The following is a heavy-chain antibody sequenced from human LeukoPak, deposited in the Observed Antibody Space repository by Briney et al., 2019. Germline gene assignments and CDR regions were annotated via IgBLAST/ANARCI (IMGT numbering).Heavy chain of an antibody. Sequence: GGSLRLSCEASGFSFSTYNMNWVRQAPGKGLEWISSITSDSRYRYYADSVKGRFTISRDNAKNSLYLQMNSLRAEDTAVYYCAELGITMIGGVWGKGTTVTTSS. CDR3: AELGITMIGGV. CDR1: GFSFSTYN. D-gene: IGHD3-10*02. J-gene: IGHJ6*04. CDR2: ITSDSRYR. V-gene: IGHV3-21*04.